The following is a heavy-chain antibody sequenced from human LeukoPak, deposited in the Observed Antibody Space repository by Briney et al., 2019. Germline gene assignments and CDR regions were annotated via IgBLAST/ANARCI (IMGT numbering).Heavy chain of an antibody. CDR1: GGSISSYY. D-gene: IGHD6-19*01. CDR3: ARGPPQAVADLNYFDY. Sequence: SETLSLTCTVSGGSISSYYWSWIRQPAGKGLEWIGRIYTSGSTNYNPSLKSRVTMSVGTSKNQFSLKLSSVTAADTAVYYCARGPPQAVADLNYFDYWGQGTLVTVSS. CDR2: IYTSGST. J-gene: IGHJ4*02. V-gene: IGHV4-4*07.